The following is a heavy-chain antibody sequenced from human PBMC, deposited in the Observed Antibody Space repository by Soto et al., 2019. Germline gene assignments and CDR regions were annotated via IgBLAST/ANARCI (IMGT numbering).Heavy chain of an antibody. V-gene: IGHV4-30-4*01. Sequence: QVQLQESGPGLVKPSQTLSLTCTVSGGSISSGDYYWSWIRQPPGKGLEWIGYIYYSGSTYYNPSLKSRVTISVDTSKNQFSLKLSSVTAADTAVYYCARDRMAGGWLQPIDYWGQGTLVTVSS. CDR2: IYYSGST. J-gene: IGHJ4*02. D-gene: IGHD5-18*01. CDR1: GGSISSGDYY. CDR3: ARDRMAGGWLQPIDY.